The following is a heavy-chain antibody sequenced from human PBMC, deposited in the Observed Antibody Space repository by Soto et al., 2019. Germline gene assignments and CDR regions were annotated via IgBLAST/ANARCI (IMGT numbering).Heavy chain of an antibody. D-gene: IGHD3-22*01. CDR3: ARGSATYYYDSSGYPFDY. CDR1: GFTFSSYA. J-gene: IGHJ4*02. CDR2: ISYDGSNK. V-gene: IGHV3-30-3*01. Sequence: GGSLRLSCAASGFTFSSYAMHWVRQAPGKGLEWVAVISYDGSNKYYADSVKGRFTISRDNSKNTLYLQMNSLRAEDTAVYYCARGSATYYYDSSGYPFDYWGQGTLVTV.